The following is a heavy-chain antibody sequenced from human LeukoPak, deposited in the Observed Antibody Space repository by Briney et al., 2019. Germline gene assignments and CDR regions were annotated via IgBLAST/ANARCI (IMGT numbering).Heavy chain of an antibody. CDR3: ARAVRNQLLSEY. V-gene: IGHV1-8*01. D-gene: IGHD2-2*01. Sequence: SAKVSCKTSGYTFSSYDVTWVRQAPGQGLEYMGWMNPNSGNTGCAQKFRGRITMTSDASITSAYMELSSLTSEDTAVYYCARAVRNQLLSEYWGQGTLITVSS. CDR1: GYTFSSYD. CDR2: MNPNSGNT. J-gene: IGHJ4*02.